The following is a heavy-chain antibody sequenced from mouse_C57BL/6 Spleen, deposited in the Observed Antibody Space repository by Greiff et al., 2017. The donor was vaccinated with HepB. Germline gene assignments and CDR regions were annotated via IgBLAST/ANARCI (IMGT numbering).Heavy chain of an antibody. V-gene: IGHV3-6*01. J-gene: IGHJ2*01. Sequence: VQLKESGPGLVKPSQSLSLTCSVTGYSITSGYYWNWIRQFPGNKLEWMGYISYDGSNNYNPSLKNRISITRDTSKNQFFLKLNSVTTEDTATYYCARDRWDGVYYFDYWGQGTTLTVSS. CDR1: GYSITSGYY. CDR3: ARDRWDGVYYFDY. CDR2: ISYDGSN. D-gene: IGHD4-1*01.